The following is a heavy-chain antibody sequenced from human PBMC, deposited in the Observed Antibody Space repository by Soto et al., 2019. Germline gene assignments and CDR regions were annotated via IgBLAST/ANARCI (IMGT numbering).Heavy chain of an antibody. J-gene: IGHJ6*02. CDR2: IKEDGSEK. CDR3: TRKRFGMDV. V-gene: IGHV3-7*03. CDR1: GFTFSSSW. Sequence: EVQLVESGGGLVQPGESLRLSCAVSGFTFSSSWMSWVRQAPGKGLEWVANIKEDGSEKDYVDPVKGRFTITRDNAKNSLYLQMNNLRAEDTAVYFCTRKRFGMDVWGQATTVTVSS.